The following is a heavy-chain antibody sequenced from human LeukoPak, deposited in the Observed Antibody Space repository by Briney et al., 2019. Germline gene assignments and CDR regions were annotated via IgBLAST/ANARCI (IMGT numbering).Heavy chain of an antibody. J-gene: IGHJ6*03. CDR1: GYMLTSYG. Sequence: ASVKVSCKASGYMLTSYGLSWVRQAPGQGLVWMGWISAYNGDTNYAQNFQGRVTMTADTSTNTVYMELRSLRSDDTAVYYCARNKRVGAPYCMDVWGKGTTVTVSS. CDR3: ARNKRVGAPYCMDV. V-gene: IGHV1-18*01. CDR2: ISAYNGDT.